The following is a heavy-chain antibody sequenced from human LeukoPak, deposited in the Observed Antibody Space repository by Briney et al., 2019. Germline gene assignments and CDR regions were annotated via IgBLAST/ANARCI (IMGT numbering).Heavy chain of an antibody. V-gene: IGHV4-34*01. J-gene: IGHJ3*02. D-gene: IGHD3-22*01. CDR1: GGFFSGYC. CDR2: INHSGST. CDR3: ARRPPLYYYDSSGYYSTDAFDI. Sequence: KSSETLSLTCAVYGGFFSGYCWSWIRQPPGKGLECIGEINHSGSTNYNPSLKSRVTISVDTSKNQFSLKLSSVTAADTAVYYCARRPPLYYYDSSGYYSTDAFDIWGQGTMVTVSS.